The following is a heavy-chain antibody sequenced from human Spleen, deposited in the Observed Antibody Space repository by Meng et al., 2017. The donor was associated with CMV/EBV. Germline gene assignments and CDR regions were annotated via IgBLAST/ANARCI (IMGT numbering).Heavy chain of an antibody. Sequence: GGSLRLSCAASGLTVSNNYMSWVSQAPGKGLEWVSIIYSGGSTYYADSVKGRFTVSRDNYKNMLYLQMNSLTAEDTAVYYCARVGRGYDFWSGYYVRECYFDYWGQGTLVTVSS. V-gene: IGHV3-53*01. J-gene: IGHJ4*02. D-gene: IGHD3-3*01. CDR3: ARVGRGYDFWSGYYVRECYFDY. CDR1: GLTVSNNY. CDR2: IYSGGST.